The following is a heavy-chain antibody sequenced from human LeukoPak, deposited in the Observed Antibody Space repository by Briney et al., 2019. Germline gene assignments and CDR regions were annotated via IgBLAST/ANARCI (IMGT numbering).Heavy chain of an antibody. D-gene: IGHD6-19*01. CDR2: ISAYNGNT. J-gene: IGHJ4*02. Sequence: ASVKVSCKTSGYSFILYGISWVRQAPGQGLEWMGWISAYNGNTNYAQKLQGRVTMTTDTSTSTAYMELRSLRSDDTAVYYCARHGSSGWYGDYWGQGTLVTVSS. CDR1: GYSFILYG. V-gene: IGHV1-18*01. CDR3: ARHGSSGWYGDY.